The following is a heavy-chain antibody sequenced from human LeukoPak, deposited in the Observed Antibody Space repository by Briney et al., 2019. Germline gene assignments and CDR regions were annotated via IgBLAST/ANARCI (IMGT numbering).Heavy chain of an antibody. CDR3: ASGYGDAFDI. CDR2: IYTSGST. V-gene: IGHV4-61*02. D-gene: IGHD3-22*01. CDR1: GGSISSGSYY. Sequence: SQTLSLTCTVSGGSISSGSYYWSWIRQPAGKGLEWIGRIYTSGSTNYNPSLKSRVTISVDTSKNPFSLKLSSVTAADTAVYYCASGYGDAFDIWGQGTMVTVSS. J-gene: IGHJ3*02.